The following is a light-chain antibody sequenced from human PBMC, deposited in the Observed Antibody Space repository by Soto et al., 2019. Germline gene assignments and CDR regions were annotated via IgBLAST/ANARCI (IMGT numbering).Light chain of an antibody. J-gene: IGKJ2*01. Sequence: EIVLTQSPGTLSLSPGERATLSCRASQSVSSSYLGWFQQRPGQAPRLLIYDTFNRATGIPDRFSGSGSGTDFTLTISRLEPEDFAVYYCQQYSGPPYTLGQGTKVDIK. V-gene: IGKV3-20*01. CDR2: DTF. CDR3: QQYSGPPYT. CDR1: QSVSSSY.